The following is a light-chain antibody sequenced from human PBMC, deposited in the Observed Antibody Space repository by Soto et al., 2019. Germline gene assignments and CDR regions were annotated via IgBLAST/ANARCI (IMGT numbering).Light chain of an antibody. CDR3: LQYHNLWA. J-gene: IGKJ1*01. Sequence: ILMTQSPATVSVSPVESATLSCRASQNIYYNVAWYQQRPGQAPRLLIYRASTRAPGVPARFSGSGSGTEFTLTISSLQPEDFTVYSCLQYHNLWACGQGTKGDIK. CDR2: RAS. CDR1: QNIYYN. V-gene: IGKV3-15*01.